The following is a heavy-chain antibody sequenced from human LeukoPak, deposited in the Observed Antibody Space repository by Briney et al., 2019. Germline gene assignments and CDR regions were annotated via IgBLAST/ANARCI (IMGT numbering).Heavy chain of an antibody. CDR1: GFTFSSYW. CDR3: ARFYDSSGYFFDY. V-gene: IGHV3-7*01. J-gene: IGHJ4*02. Sequence: GGSLRLSCVASGFTFSSYWMSWVRQAPGKGLEWVANIKQDGSEKYYVDSVKGRFTISRDNAKNSLYLQMNSLRAEDTAVYYCARFYDSSGYFFDYWGQGTLVTVSS. D-gene: IGHD3-22*01. CDR2: IKQDGSEK.